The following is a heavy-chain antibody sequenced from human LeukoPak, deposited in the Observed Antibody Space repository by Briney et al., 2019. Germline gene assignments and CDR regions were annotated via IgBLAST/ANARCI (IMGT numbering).Heavy chain of an antibody. V-gene: IGHV3-30*04. CDR2: ISYDETNK. Sequence: GGSLRLSCAASGFTFSTYAMHWVRQAPGKGLEWVAVISYDETNKYYADSVQGRFTISRDNSKNTLYLQMNSLRAEDTVLYYCARRWYFDLWGRGTLVTVSS. CDR1: GFTFSTYA. CDR3: ARRWYFDL. J-gene: IGHJ2*01.